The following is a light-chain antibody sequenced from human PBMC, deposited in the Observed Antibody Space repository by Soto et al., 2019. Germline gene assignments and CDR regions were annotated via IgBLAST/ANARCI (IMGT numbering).Light chain of an antibody. Sequence: DIVMTQSPDSLAVSLGERATINRKSSQSVLYSSNNKNYLAWYQQKPGQPPKLLIYWASTRESGVPDRFSGSGSGTDFTLTISSLQAEDVAVYYCQQYYSTPQTFGQGTKVDSK. CDR1: QSVLYSSNNKNY. CDR2: WAS. J-gene: IGKJ1*01. V-gene: IGKV4-1*01. CDR3: QQYYSTPQT.